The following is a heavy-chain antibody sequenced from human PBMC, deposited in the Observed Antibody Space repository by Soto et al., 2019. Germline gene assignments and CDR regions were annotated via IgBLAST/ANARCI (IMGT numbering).Heavy chain of an antibody. V-gene: IGHV3-7*03. D-gene: IGHD1-26*01. J-gene: IGHJ4*02. CDR3: ARDRGHRGSYYGVYWVFDY. CDR1: GFTFSSYW. Sequence: PGGSLRLSCAASGFTFSSYWMSWVRQAPGKGLEWVANIKQDGSEKYYVDSVKGRFTISRDNAKNSLYLQMNSLRAEDTAVYYCARDRGHRGSYYGVYWVFDYWGQGTLVTVSS. CDR2: IKQDGSEK.